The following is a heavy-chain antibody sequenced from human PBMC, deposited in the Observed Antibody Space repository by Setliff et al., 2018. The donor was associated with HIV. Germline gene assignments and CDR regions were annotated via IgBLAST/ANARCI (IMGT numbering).Heavy chain of an antibody. CDR3: AGSWSGYPLSFGY. CDR1: GGSISSGSCY. Sequence: SETLSLTCTVSGGSISSGSCYWSWIRQPAGKGLEWIGRIYTSGSTNYNPSLKSRVTISVDTSKNQFSLKLRSVTAADTAVYYCAGSWSGYPLSFGYWGQGTLVTVSS. D-gene: IGHD3-3*01. J-gene: IGHJ4*02. CDR2: IYTSGST. V-gene: IGHV4-61*02.